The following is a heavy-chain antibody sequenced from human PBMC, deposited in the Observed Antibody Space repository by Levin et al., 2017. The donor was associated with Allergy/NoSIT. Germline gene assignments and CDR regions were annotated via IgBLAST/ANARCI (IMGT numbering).Heavy chain of an antibody. Sequence: GGSLRLSCAASGFTFSSYAMHWVRQAPGKGLEWVAVISYDGSNKYYADSVKGRFTISRDNSKNTLYLQMNSLRAEDTAVYYCARAGDYSNYGSDYWGQGTLVTVSS. CDR3: ARAGDYSNYGSDY. J-gene: IGHJ4*02. CDR2: ISYDGSNK. D-gene: IGHD4-11*01. V-gene: IGHV3-30*04. CDR1: GFTFSSYA.